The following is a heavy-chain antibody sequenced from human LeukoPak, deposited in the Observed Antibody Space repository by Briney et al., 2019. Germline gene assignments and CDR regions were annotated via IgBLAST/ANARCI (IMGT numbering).Heavy chain of an antibody. V-gene: IGHV4-59*01. CDR1: GGSISSYY. Sequence: PSETLSLTCTVSGGSISSYYWSWLRQPPGKGLEWIGYIYYSGSTNYNPSLKSRVTISVDTSKNQFSLKLSSVTAADTAVYYCARGGRGRKWELLSSYAFDIWGQGTMVTVSS. CDR2: IYYSGST. J-gene: IGHJ3*02. D-gene: IGHD1-26*01. CDR3: ARGGRGRKWELLSSYAFDI.